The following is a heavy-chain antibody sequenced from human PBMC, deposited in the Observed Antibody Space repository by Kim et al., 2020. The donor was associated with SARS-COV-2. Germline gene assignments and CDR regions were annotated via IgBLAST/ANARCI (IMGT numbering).Heavy chain of an antibody. V-gene: IGHV3-21*01. D-gene: IGHD2-15*01. J-gene: IGHJ4*02. CDR3: ARDRWPSFYFDF. Sequence: YYAASGKGRFAISRENAKDSLYVQMNCLRAEDTAVYYSARDRWPSFYFDFWGQGTLVTVSS.